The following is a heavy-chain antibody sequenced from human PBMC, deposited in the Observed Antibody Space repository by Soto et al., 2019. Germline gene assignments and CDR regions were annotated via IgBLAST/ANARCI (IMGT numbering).Heavy chain of an antibody. CDR3: ARHKSGSDWFDP. CDR1: GGSISDISYC. D-gene: IGHD2-15*01. CDR2: MFYSGAT. V-gene: IGHV4-39*01. Sequence: SETLSLTCTVSGGSISDISYCWGWIRQPPGKGLQWIGCMFYSGATYYNPSLKNRVTLSVDTSNNEFSLKLVSVTAPDTAVYYCARHKSGSDWFDPWGQGTLVTVS. J-gene: IGHJ5*02.